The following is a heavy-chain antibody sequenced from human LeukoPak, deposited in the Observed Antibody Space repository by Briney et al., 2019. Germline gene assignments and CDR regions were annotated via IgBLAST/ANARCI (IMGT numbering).Heavy chain of an antibody. J-gene: IGHJ4*02. D-gene: IGHD1-26*01. CDR1: GYTFITYG. CDR2: ITPYNGDT. Sequence: GASVNVFCKASGYTFITYGITWVRQASGQGLEWMGWITPYNGDTNYAQNLQDRVTMTTDTSTSTAYMELRSLRSDDTAVYFCARVAGVSYNYFDSWGQGTLVTVSS. CDR3: ARVAGVSYNYFDS. V-gene: IGHV1-18*01.